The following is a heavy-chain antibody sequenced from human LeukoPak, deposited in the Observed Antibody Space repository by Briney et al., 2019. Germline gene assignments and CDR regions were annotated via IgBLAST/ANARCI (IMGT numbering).Heavy chain of an antibody. Sequence: PAETLSLTCTVSGGSISSSTYYWGRIRQTPGKGLELIGSKYYSGNSYYNPSLKSRVSISVDTSKNQFSLRLSSVTAADTAVYYCARLYYYYGLDVWGQGALVAVSS. V-gene: IGHV4-39*01. CDR1: GGSISSSTYY. CDR2: KYYSGNS. J-gene: IGHJ6*02. CDR3: ARLYYYYGLDV.